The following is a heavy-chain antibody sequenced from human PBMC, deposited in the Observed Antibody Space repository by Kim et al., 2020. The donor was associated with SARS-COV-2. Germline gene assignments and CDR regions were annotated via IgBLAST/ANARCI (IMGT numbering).Heavy chain of an antibody. Sequence: SYNPSLRSRVTVLVDTSKHRCALKLSSVTAADTAVYYCARTHYYDRTNFDYWGQGTLVTVSS. D-gene: IGHD3-22*01. J-gene: IGHJ4*02. V-gene: IGHV4-61*03. CDR3: ARTHYYDRTNFDY.